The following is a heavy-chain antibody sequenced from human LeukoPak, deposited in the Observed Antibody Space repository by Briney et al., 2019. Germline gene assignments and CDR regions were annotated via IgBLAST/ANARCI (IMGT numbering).Heavy chain of an antibody. CDR1: GFTFSSYA. CDR2: ISSNGGST. J-gene: IGHJ4*02. V-gene: IGHV3-64*01. CDR3: ARGVTDSSSSVPFTPPDY. Sequence: TGGSLRLSXAASGFTFSSYAMHWVRQAPGKGLEYVSAISSNGGSTYYANSVKGRFTISRDNSKNTLYLQMGSLRAEDMAVYYCARGVTDSSSSVPFTPPDYWGQGTLVTVTS. D-gene: IGHD6-6*01.